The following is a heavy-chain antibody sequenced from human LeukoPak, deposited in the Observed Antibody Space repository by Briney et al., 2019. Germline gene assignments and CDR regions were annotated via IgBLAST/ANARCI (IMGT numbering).Heavy chain of an antibody. J-gene: IGHJ4*02. CDR1: GFSLSTSGVG. D-gene: IGHD5-18*01. CDR2: IYWDDDK. V-gene: IGHV2-5*02. CDR3: AHHGRGYIYGSFDY. Sequence: SGPTLVKPTQTLTLTCTFSGFSLSTSGVGVGWIRQPPGKALEWLALIYWDDDKRYSPSLKSRLTITKDTSKNQVVLTMTSMDPVDTATYYCAHHGRGYIYGSFDYWGQGTLVTVSS.